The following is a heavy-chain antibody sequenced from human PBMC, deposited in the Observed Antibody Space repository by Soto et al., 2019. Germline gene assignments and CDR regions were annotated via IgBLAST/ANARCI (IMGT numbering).Heavy chain of an antibody. J-gene: IGHJ4*02. CDR1: GGTFSSYA. D-gene: IGHD3-3*01. CDR3: ARKGENYDCWSGYYLY. CDR2: IIPIFGTA. Sequence: QVQLVQSGAEVKKPWSSVKVSCKASGGTFSSYAISWVRQAPGQGLEWMGGIIPIFGTANYAQKFQGRVTITADESTRTAYMELSSLRSEDTAVYYCARKGENYDCWSGYYLYWGQGTLVTVSS. V-gene: IGHV1-69*01.